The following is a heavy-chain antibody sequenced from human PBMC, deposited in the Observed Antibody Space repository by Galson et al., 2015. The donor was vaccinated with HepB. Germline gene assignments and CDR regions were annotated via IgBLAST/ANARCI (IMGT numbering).Heavy chain of an antibody. CDR2: ISYDGSNK. Sequence: SLRLSCAASGFTFSSYAMHWVRQAPGKGLEWVAVISYDGSNKYYADSVKGRFTISRDNSKNTLYLQMNSLRAEDTAVYYCARDGAYGDGLGWFDPWGQGTLVTVSS. V-gene: IGHV3-30-3*01. J-gene: IGHJ5*02. CDR3: ARDGAYGDGLGWFDP. D-gene: IGHD4-17*01. CDR1: GFTFSSYA.